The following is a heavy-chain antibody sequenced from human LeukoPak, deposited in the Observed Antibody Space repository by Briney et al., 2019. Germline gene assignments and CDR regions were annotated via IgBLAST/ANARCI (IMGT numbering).Heavy chain of an antibody. Sequence: QAGGSLRLSCAASGFTFSSYAMSWVRQAPGKGLEWVSAISGSGGGTYYADSVKGRFTISRDNSKNTLYLQMNSLRAEDTAVYYCAKGKLWLPFADYWGQGTLVTVSS. J-gene: IGHJ4*02. V-gene: IGHV3-23*01. CDR2: ISGSGGGT. CDR1: GFTFSSYA. D-gene: IGHD5-18*01. CDR3: AKGKLWLPFADY.